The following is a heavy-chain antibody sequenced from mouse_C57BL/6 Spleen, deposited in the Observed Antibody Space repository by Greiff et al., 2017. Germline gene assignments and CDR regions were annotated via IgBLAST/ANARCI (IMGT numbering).Heavy chain of an antibody. CDR2: ISSGGSYT. CDR3: ARDSSGYKGAMDY. Sequence: EVHLVESGGDLVKPGGSLKLSCAASGFTFSSYGMSWVRQTPDKRLEWVATISSGGSYTYYPDSVKGRFTISRDNAKNTLYLQMSSLKSEDTAMYYCARDSSGYKGAMDYWGQGTSVTVSS. D-gene: IGHD3-2*02. V-gene: IGHV5-6*01. CDR1: GFTFSSYG. J-gene: IGHJ4*01.